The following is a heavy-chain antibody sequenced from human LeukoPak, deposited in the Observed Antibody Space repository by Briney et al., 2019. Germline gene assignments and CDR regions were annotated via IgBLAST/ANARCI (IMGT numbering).Heavy chain of an antibody. CDR2: INPSGGST. V-gene: IGHV1-46*01. CDR1: GYTFTGYY. J-gene: IGHJ3*02. CDR3: ARGRGVVVPAAPTGDPFDI. Sequence: ASVKVSCKASGYTFTGYYMHWVRQAPGQGLEWMGLINPSGGSTSYAQKFQGRVTMTRDTSTSTVYMELSSLTSEDTAVYYCARGRGVVVPAAPTGDPFDIWGQGTMVTVSS. D-gene: IGHD2-2*01.